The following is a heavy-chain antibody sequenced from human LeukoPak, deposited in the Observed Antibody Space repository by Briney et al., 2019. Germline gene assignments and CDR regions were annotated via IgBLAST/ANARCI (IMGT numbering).Heavy chain of an antibody. CDR3: ARDDASWNWNQIYYFDY. J-gene: IGHJ4*02. CDR1: GYTFTSYG. D-gene: IGHD1-1*01. CDR2: ISAYNGNT. Sequence: ASVTVSFKASGYTFTSYGISWVRQAPGQGLEWMGWISAYNGNTNYAQKLQGRVTMTTDTSTSTAYMELRSLRSDDTAVYYCARDDASWNWNQIYYFDYWGQGTLVTVSS. V-gene: IGHV1-18*01.